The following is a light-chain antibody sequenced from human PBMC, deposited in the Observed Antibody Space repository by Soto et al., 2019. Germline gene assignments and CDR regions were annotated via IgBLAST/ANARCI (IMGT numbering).Light chain of an antibody. CDR1: QNINTY. J-gene: IGKJ1*01. CDR3: QQYTNWPSWT. V-gene: IGKV3-15*01. Sequence: EKVMTQSPATLSMSPGARATLSCRASQNINTYLAWYQQKPGQAPRLLIYGASTRATGIPARFSGSGSGTEFTLTSSSPQSEDFAVYYCQQYTNWPSWTFGQGTKVEIK. CDR2: GAS.